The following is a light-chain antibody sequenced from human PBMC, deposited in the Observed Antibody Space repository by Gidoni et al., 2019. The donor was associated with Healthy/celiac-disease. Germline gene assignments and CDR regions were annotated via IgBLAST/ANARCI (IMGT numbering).Light chain of an antibody. Sequence: DIQLTQSPSSLSASVGDRVTITCRASQLISNYVAWYQQKPGKVPKLLIYGASTLQSGVPSRFSGSGSGTDFTLTISSLQPEDVATYYCQQYDSAPPGGLTFGPGTKVDIK. CDR3: QQYDSAPPGGLT. V-gene: IGKV1-27*01. J-gene: IGKJ3*01. CDR1: QLISNY. CDR2: GAS.